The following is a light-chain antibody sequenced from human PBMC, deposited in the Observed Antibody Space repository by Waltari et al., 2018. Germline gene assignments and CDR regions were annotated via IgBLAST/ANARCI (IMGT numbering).Light chain of an antibody. V-gene: IGKV3-11*01. Sequence: EIVLTQSPATLSLSPGERATLSCRASQIVSSYLAWYQQKPGQAPRLLIYDASSRATGNPARFSGSGSGTDFTLTISTLEPEDFAVYYCQHRSNWPLTFGGGTKVEFK. CDR1: QIVSSY. J-gene: IGKJ4*01. CDR2: DAS. CDR3: QHRSNWPLT.